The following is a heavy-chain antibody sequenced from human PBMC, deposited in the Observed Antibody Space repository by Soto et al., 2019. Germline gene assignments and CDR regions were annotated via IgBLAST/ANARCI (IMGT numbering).Heavy chain of an antibody. CDR1: GGTFSSYA. CDR3: AGDYYDSSGYYGRSYYYYGMDV. Sequence: SVKVSCKASGGTFSSYAISWVRQAPGQGLEWMGGIIPIFGTANYAQKFQGRVTITADESTSTAYMELSSLRSEDTAVYYCAGDYYDSSGYYGRSYYYYGMDVWGQGTTVTVSS. D-gene: IGHD3-22*01. CDR2: IIPIFGTA. V-gene: IGHV1-69*13. J-gene: IGHJ6*02.